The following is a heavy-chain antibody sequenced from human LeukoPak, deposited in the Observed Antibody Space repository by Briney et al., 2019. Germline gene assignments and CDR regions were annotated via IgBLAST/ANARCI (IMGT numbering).Heavy chain of an antibody. CDR2: IYYSGST. D-gene: IGHD3-10*01. CDR3: ARGGLSYWFDP. Sequence: SETLSLTCTVSGGSISSYYSSWIGQPPGKGLEWIGYIYYSGSTNYNPSLKSRVTISVDTSKNQFSLKLTSVTAADTAVYYCARGGLSYWFDPWGQGTVVTVSS. CDR1: GGSISSYY. V-gene: IGHV4-59*01. J-gene: IGHJ5*02.